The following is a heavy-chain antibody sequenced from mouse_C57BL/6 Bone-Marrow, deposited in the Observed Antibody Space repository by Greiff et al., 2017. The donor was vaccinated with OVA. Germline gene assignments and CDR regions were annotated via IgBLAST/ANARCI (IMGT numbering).Heavy chain of an antibody. Sequence: EVKLVESGGGLVQPGGSLKLSCAASGFTFSDYYMYWVRQTPEKRLEWVAYISNGGGSTYYPDTVKGRFTISRDNAKNTLYLQMSRLKSEDTAMYYCARRFSTTVAASLFDAMDYWGQGTSVTVSS. CDR1: GFTFSDYY. V-gene: IGHV5-12*01. J-gene: IGHJ4*01. D-gene: IGHD1-1*01. CDR2: ISNGGGST. CDR3: ARRFSTTVAASLFDAMDY.